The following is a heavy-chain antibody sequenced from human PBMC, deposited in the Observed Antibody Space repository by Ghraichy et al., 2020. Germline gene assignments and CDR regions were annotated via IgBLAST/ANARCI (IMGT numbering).Heavy chain of an antibody. Sequence: GGSLRLSCAASGFAFSSYAMNWVRQAPGKGLEWVSAISVSGGNTYYATSVKGRFTISRDNSMHTLYLEMNSLRAEDTAVYFCAKPEIGYSNMDVWGQGTTFTVSS. CDR2: ISVSGGNT. J-gene: IGHJ6*02. CDR1: GFAFSSYA. D-gene: IGHD5-12*01. V-gene: IGHV3-23*01. CDR3: AKPEIGYSNMDV.